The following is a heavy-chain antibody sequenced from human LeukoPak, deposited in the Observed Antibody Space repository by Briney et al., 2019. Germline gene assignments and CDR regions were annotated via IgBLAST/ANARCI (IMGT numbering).Heavy chain of an antibody. Sequence: QPGGSLRLSCAASGFTFSTYAMHWVRQAPGKGLEWVAVISYDGSHKFYADSVKGRFTISRDNSKNTLYLQMNSLRAEDTAVYYCARMGGLLWFGELWFGAFDIWGQGTMVTVSS. CDR2: ISYDGSHK. J-gene: IGHJ3*02. CDR1: GFTFSTYA. V-gene: IGHV3-30*04. CDR3: ARMGGLLWFGELWFGAFDI. D-gene: IGHD3-10*01.